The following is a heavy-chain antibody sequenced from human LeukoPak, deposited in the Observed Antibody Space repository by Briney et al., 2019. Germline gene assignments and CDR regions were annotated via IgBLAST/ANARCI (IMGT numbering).Heavy chain of an antibody. V-gene: IGHV3-30*02. CDR3: AKVGYGWYEVDY. Sequence: GGSLRLSCAASGFTFSTYGMHWVRQAPGKGLDWVAFIRFDGSEGYYADSVKDRFTVSRDNSKNTLYLRMNSLRAEDTAVYYCAKVGYGWYEVDYWGQGTLVTVSS. D-gene: IGHD6-19*01. J-gene: IGHJ4*02. CDR2: IRFDGSEG. CDR1: GFTFSTYG.